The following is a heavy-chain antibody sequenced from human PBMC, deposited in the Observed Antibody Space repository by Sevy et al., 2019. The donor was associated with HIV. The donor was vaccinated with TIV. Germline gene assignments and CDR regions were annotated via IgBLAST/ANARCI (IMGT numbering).Heavy chain of an antibody. CDR3: ARAEDDILTGPYYYYGMDV. D-gene: IGHD3-9*01. Sequence: GGSLRLSCAASGFTFSSYSMNWVRQAPGKGLEWVSYISSSSSTIYYADSVKGRFTISRDNAKNSLYLQMHSLRDEYTAVYYCARAEDDILTGPYYYYGMDVWGQGTTVTVSS. CDR1: GFTFSSYS. V-gene: IGHV3-48*02. J-gene: IGHJ6*02. CDR2: ISSSSSTI.